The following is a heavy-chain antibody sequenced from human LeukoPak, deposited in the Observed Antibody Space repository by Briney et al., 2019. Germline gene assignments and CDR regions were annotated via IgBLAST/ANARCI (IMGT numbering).Heavy chain of an antibody. D-gene: IGHD2-21*01. CDR1: SDSIRTGNFY. Sequence: PSETLSLTCSVASDSIRTGNFYWTWLRQPAGTGLEWFGRVYRSGTTNYNPTPEGRAPVSLPASESQFAMALKSVTAAGTAVFYCARIGDWGAAFDMWGQGTVVTVSS. J-gene: IGHJ3*02. CDR3: ARIGDWGAAFDM. CDR2: VYRSGTT. V-gene: IGHV4-61*02.